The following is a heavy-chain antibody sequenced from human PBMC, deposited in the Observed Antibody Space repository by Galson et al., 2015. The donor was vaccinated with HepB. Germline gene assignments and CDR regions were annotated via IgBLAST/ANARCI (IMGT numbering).Heavy chain of an antibody. CDR1: GFTFSSHY. CDR2: INPDGSAT. Sequence: SLRLSCAASGFTFSSHYIHWVRQAPGKGLIWVSRINPDGSATRYADSVKGRFTISRDNAKNTLYLQMNSLRAEDTAVYFCARGGLRHAFDYWGQGALVTASS. J-gene: IGHJ4*02. CDR3: ARGGLRHAFDY. V-gene: IGHV3-74*01. D-gene: IGHD3-16*01.